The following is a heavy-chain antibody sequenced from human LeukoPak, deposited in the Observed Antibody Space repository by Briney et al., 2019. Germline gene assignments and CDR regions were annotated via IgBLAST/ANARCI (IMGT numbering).Heavy chain of an antibody. V-gene: IGHV4-38-2*02. Sequence: PSETLSLTCTVSGYSISSGYYWGWIRPPPGKGLEWIGSIYHSGSTYYNPSLKSRVTISVDTSKNQFSLKLSSVTAADTAVYYCARYLGVTQSDAFDIWGQGTMVTVSS. J-gene: IGHJ3*02. CDR3: ARYLGVTQSDAFDI. D-gene: IGHD1-26*01. CDR1: GYSISSGYY. CDR2: IYHSGST.